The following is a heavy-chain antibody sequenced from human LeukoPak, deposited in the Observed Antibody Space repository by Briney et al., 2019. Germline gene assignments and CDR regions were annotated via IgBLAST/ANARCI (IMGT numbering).Heavy chain of an antibody. Sequence: GGPLRLSCAASGSTFSSYAMSWVRQAPGKGLEWVSGISGSGGSTYYADSVKGRFTISRDNSKNTLYLQMNSLRAEDTAVYYCEDGSGSCWGQGTLVTVSS. D-gene: IGHD3-10*01. CDR1: GSTFSSYA. CDR2: ISGSGGST. CDR3: EDGSGSC. J-gene: IGHJ4*02. V-gene: IGHV3-23*01.